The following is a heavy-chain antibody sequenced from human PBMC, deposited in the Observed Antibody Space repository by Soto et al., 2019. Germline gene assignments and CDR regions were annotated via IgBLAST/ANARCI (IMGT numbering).Heavy chain of an antibody. CDR1: GYTFTSYC. V-gene: IGHV1-18*01. CDR3: ARLSSTATLDYFDY. D-gene: IGHD2-15*01. CDR2: ISAYNGNT. J-gene: IGHJ4*02. Sequence: AAAVEVSCKASGYTFTSYCISWVRQAPGQGLEWMGWISAYNGNTNYAQKLQGRATMTTDTSTSTAYMELRSLRSDDTAGYYCARLSSTATLDYFDYSGQGSLVTVSS.